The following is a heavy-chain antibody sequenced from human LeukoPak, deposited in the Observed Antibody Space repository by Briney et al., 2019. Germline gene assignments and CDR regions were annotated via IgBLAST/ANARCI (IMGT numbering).Heavy chain of an antibody. V-gene: IGHV3-33*06. Sequence: GGSLRLSCAASGFTYSYYGMHWVRQAPGKGLEWVAVIWSDATEKYYGDAVKGRFTISRDNSRNTLYLQMNSLRAEDTAVYYCAKDAQRGFDYSNSLEYWGQGTLVTVSS. CDR1: GFTYSYYG. CDR3: AKDAQRGFDYSNSLEY. D-gene: IGHD4-11*01. J-gene: IGHJ4*02. CDR2: IWSDATEK.